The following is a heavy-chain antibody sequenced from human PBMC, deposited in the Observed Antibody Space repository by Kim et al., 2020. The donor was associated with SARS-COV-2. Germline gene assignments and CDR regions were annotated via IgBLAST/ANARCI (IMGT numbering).Heavy chain of an antibody. D-gene: IGHD1-26*01. V-gene: IGHV4-39*07. Sequence: SETLSLTCTVSGGSISSSSYYWGWIRQPPGKGLEWIGSIYYSGSTYYNPSLKSRVTISVDTSKNQFSLKLSSVTAADTAVYYCVLEGVGATTGVFSYWGQGTLVTVSS. J-gene: IGHJ4*02. CDR1: GGSISSSSYY. CDR2: IYYSGST. CDR3: VLEGVGATTGVFSY.